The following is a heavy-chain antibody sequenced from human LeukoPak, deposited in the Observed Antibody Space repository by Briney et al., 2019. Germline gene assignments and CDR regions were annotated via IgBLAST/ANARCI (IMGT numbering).Heavy chain of an antibody. D-gene: IGHD6-19*01. CDR2: IYYSGST. CDR3: AREGRQWPDDAFDI. CDR1: GGSISSGGYY. Sequence: SETLSLTCTVSGGSISSGGYYWSWIRQPPGKGLEWIGYIYYSGSTNYNPSLKSRVTISVDTSKNQFSLKLSSVTAADTAVYYCAREGRQWPDDAFDIWGQGTMVTVSS. V-gene: IGHV4-61*08. J-gene: IGHJ3*02.